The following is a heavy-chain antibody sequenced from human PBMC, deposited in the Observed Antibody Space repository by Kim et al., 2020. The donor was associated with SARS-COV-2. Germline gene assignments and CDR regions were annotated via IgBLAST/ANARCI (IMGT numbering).Heavy chain of an antibody. Sequence: GGSLRLSCTASGFTFSSYAMSWVRQAPGKGLEWVSRTSGSGTTTYYADSVKGRFTISRDNSKNTLYLQMNNLRAEDTAVYYCAKALHFGFDHTFEHWGQGTPVTVSS. V-gene: IGHV3-23*01. CDR3: AKALHFGFDHTFEH. D-gene: IGHD3-3*01. J-gene: IGHJ4*02. CDR1: GFTFSSYA. CDR2: TSGSGTTT.